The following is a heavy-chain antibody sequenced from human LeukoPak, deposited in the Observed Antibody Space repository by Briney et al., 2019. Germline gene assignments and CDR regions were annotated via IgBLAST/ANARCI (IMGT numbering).Heavy chain of an antibody. D-gene: IGHD5-24*01. CDR2: IFFSGST. J-gene: IGHJ3*02. V-gene: IGHV4-59*01. CDR1: GASISSDY. CDR3: ARGEMATIEDAFDI. Sequence: SEALSLTCIVSGASISSDYWSWIRQPPGKGLEWIGYIFFSGSTNYNPSLKSRVTMSVDTSKNQLSLNLSSVTAADTAVYYCARGEMATIEDAFDIWGQGTMVTVSS.